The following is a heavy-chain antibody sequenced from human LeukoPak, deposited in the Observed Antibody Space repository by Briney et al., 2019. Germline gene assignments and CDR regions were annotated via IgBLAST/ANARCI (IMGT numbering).Heavy chain of an antibody. Sequence: PGGSLRLSCAASGFTFSNSGMHWVRQAPGKGLEWVALIRFDGSNDFYADSVKGRFTIPRDNSKNTLYLQMNTLRTEDTAVYYCAKDPRFYGREWTGYFDYWGQGTLVTVSS. CDR1: GFTFSNSG. D-gene: IGHD3/OR15-3a*01. V-gene: IGHV3-30*02. J-gene: IGHJ4*02. CDR2: IRFDGSND. CDR3: AKDPRFYGREWTGYFDY.